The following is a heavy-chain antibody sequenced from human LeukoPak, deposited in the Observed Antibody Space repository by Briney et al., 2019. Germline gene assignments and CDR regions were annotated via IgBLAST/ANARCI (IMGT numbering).Heavy chain of an antibody. CDR1: GFTFSDYY. V-gene: IGHV3-11*01. CDR2: ISSSGSAI. Sequence: GGSLRLSCAASGFTFSDYYMSWIRQAPGKGLEWVSYISSSGSAIYYADSVKRRFTISRDNAKHSLYLQMNSLRAEDTAVYYCASPRDPVDYWGQGNLVTVSS. CDR3: ASPRDPVDY. J-gene: IGHJ4*02.